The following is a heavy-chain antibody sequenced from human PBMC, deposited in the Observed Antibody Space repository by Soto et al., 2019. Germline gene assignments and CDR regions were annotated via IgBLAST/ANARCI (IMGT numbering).Heavy chain of an antibody. CDR2: IYYSGST. D-gene: IGHD2-21*01. CDR3: ARDKANSDFGRVWYYYYGMDV. CDR1: GGSISSGGYY. Sequence: PSETLSLTCTVSGGSISSGGYYWSWIRQHPGKGLEWIGYIYYSGSTYYNPSLKSRVTISVDTSKNQFSLKLSSVTAADTAVYYCARDKANSDFGRVWYYYYGMDVWGQGTRVTVSS. V-gene: IGHV4-31*03. J-gene: IGHJ6*02.